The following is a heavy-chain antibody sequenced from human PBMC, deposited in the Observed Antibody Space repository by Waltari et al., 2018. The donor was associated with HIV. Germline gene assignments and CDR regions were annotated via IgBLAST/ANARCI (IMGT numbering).Heavy chain of an antibody. CDR1: GFRFSKYG. V-gene: IGHV3-30*19. Sequence: QVQLVASGGGVVQPGGSLRLSCAASGFRFSKYGMHWVRQTPGRGRGWVAVRYSYGSHKSYTDSIKGRFTVSRDNSKNTLNLQMDGLRADDTGVYYCARDRWVASSNGYVDFWGQGTLVSVSA. J-gene: IGHJ4*02. CDR3: ARDRWVASSNGYVDF. CDR2: RYSYGSHK. D-gene: IGHD6-25*01.